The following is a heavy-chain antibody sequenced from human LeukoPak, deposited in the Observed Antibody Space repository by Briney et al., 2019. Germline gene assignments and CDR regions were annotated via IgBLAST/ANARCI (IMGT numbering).Heavy chain of an antibody. D-gene: IGHD3-10*01. V-gene: IGHV5-51*01. J-gene: IGHJ4*02. CDR2: IYPGDSDT. Sequence: GESPKISRSGFGFSLTNYWIGWVRQIPGKGLEWMGIIYPGDSDTSYSPSFQGQVTISADKSISTAYLQWSSLKATDTARYFCVRYLGEAPPVWGQGTLVTVSS. CDR1: GFSLTNYW. CDR3: VRYLGEAPPV.